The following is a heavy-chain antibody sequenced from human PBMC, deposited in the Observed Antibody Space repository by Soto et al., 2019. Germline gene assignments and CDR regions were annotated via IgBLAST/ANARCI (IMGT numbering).Heavy chain of an antibody. CDR1: GFTFSSYA. CDR2: ISYDGSNK. D-gene: IGHD4-4*01. J-gene: IGHJ6*02. CDR3: ARDLMTTVTKPLHYYYYYGMDV. Sequence: QVQLVESGGGVVQPGRSLRLSCAASGFTFSSYAMHWVRQAPGKGLEWVAVISYDGSNKYYADSVKGRFTISRDNSKNTLYLQMNSLRAEDTAVYYCARDLMTTVTKPLHYYYYYGMDVWGQGTTVTVSS. V-gene: IGHV3-30-3*01.